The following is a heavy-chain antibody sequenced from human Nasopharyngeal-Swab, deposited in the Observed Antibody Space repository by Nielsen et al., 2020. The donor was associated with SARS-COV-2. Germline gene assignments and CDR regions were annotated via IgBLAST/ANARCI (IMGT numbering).Heavy chain of an antibody. V-gene: IGHV3-64*04. CDR3: ARLPRNNWRLDS. CDR2: ILGDGIAT. Sequence: GESLKISCAASGFTFDTFAMHWVRQAPGKGLEFVSSILGDGIATQYASSVKGRFTISRDNIKNSLYLQMNSLRVEDTAVYFCARLPRNNWRLDSWGQGILVTVSS. D-gene: IGHD1-20*01. J-gene: IGHJ4*02. CDR1: GFTFDTFA.